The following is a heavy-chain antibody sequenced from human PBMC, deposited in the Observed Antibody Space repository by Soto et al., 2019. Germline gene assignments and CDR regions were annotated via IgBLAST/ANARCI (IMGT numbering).Heavy chain of an antibody. CDR3: ASKDIVVVPAATYNWFDP. V-gene: IGHV4-34*01. Sequence: QVQLQQWGAGLLKPSETLSLTCAVYGGSFSGYYWSWIRQPPGKGLEWIGEINHSGSTNYNPSLKSRDTISVDTSKNQFSLKLSSVTAADTAVYYCASKDIVVVPAATYNWFDPWGQGTLVTVSS. CDR2: INHSGST. J-gene: IGHJ5*02. D-gene: IGHD2-2*01. CDR1: GGSFSGYY.